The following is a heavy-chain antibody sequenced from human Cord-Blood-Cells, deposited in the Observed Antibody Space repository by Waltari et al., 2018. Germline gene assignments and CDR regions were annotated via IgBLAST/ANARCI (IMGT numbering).Heavy chain of an antibody. D-gene: IGHD6-19*01. CDR3: ARGSQSSGWLEGGNY. CDR1: GGTFISYA. V-gene: IGHV1-69*01. Sequence: QVQLVQSGAEVKKPGSSVKVSCKASGGTFISYAISWVRQSPGQGLEWMGGIIPIFGTANYAQKFQGRVTITADESTSTAYMELSSLRSEDTAVYYCARGSQSSGWLEGGNYWGQGTLVTVSS. CDR2: IIPIFGTA. J-gene: IGHJ4*02.